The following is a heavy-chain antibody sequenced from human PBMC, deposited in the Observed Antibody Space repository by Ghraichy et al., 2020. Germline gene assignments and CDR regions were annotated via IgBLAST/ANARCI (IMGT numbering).Heavy chain of an antibody. J-gene: IGHJ5*02. Sequence: GGSLRLSCAASGFTFSSYAMSWVRQAPGKVLELVSSISGSCGITYYADSVKGLFTISRDNSKNTLYLQMNSLRAEDTAVYYCAKVDGLGYDPDWFDPWGQGTLVTVSS. V-gene: IGHV3-23*01. CDR1: GFTFSSYA. CDR2: ISGSCGIT. CDR3: AKVDGLGYDPDWFDP. D-gene: IGHD2-2*01.